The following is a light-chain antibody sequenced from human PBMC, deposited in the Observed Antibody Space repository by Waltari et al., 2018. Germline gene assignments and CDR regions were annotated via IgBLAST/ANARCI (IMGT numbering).Light chain of an antibody. V-gene: IGKV1-12*01. CDR2: GVS. CDR1: QDIGNC. CDR3: QQSKPFPPP. Sequence: IQMTQSPSSVPASVGDTVTLTCRASQDIGNCLAWYQQKPGKAPRSLIFGVSNLQSGVPSNFSGSGSGTDFTLTINSLQPDDFANYYGQQSKPFPPPFGGGTKVEI. J-gene: IGKJ4*01.